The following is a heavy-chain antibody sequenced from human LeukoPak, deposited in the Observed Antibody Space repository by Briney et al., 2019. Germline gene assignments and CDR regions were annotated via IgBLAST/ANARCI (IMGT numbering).Heavy chain of an antibody. J-gene: IGHJ6*03. CDR3: ARPKGKSTSGYMDV. CDR2: IYTSGST. CDR1: GGSISSGSYY. Sequence: SQTLSLTCTVSGGSISSGSYYWSWIRQPAGKGLEWIGRIYTSGSTNYNPSLKSRVTISVDTSKNQFSLKPSSVTAADTAVYYCARPKGKSTSGYMDVWGKGTTVTVSS. D-gene: IGHD2-2*01. V-gene: IGHV4-61*02.